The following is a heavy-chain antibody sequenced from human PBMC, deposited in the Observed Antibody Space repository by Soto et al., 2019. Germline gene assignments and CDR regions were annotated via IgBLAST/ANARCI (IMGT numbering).Heavy chain of an antibody. CDR1: GGSISSSNW. CDR2: INDSGST. Sequence: SETLSLTCAVSGGSISSSNWWSWIRQPPGKGLEWIGEINDSGSTNYNPSLKSRVTISVDTSKNQFSLKLRSVTAADMAVYYCARRTKRGDSDSPHYFDYWSQGTPVTVSS. D-gene: IGHD4-4*01. V-gene: IGHV4-4*02. CDR3: ARRTKRGDSDSPHYFDY. J-gene: IGHJ4*02.